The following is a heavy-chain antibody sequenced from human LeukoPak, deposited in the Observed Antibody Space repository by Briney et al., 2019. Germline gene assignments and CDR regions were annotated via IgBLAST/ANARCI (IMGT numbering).Heavy chain of an antibody. J-gene: IGHJ6*03. V-gene: IGHV3-64*01. CDR2: ISSNGGST. D-gene: IGHD6-6*01. CDR1: GFTFSSYA. CDR3: ARDLHPRYSSSYDYYYYMDV. Sequence: LGGSLRLSCAASGFTFSSYAMHWVRQAPGKGLEYVSAISSNGGSTYYANSVKGRFTISRDNSKNTLYLQMGSLRAEDMAVYYCARDLHPRYSSSYDYYYYMDVWGKGTTVTVSS.